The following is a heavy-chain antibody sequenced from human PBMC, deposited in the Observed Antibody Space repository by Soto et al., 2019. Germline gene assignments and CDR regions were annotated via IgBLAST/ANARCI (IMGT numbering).Heavy chain of an antibody. Sequence: QVQLVQSGAEVKKPGASVKVSCKASGYTFTSYGISWVRQAPGQGLEWMGWICAYNGNTNYAQKLQGRVTMTTDTSTSTAYMELRSLRSDDTAVYYCARDRGGGSYPYYYYYYGMDVWGQGTTVTVSS. V-gene: IGHV1-18*01. J-gene: IGHJ6*02. D-gene: IGHD1-26*01. CDR1: GYTFTSYG. CDR2: ICAYNGNT. CDR3: ARDRGGGSYPYYYYYYGMDV.